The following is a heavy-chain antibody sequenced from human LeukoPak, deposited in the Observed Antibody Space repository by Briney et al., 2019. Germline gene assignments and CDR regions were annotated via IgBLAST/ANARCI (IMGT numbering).Heavy chain of an antibody. CDR3: ARTPPGGLIDY. V-gene: IGHV1-8*03. D-gene: IGHD3-16*01. CDR1: GYTFTSYD. CDR2: MSPKSANT. Sequence: ASVKVSCKASGYTFTSYDINWVRQAAGQGREWMGWMSPKSANTGYAQKFQGRVTITRDTSISTAYMELSSLTSEDTAVYYCARTPPGGLIDYWGQGTQVTVSS. J-gene: IGHJ4*02.